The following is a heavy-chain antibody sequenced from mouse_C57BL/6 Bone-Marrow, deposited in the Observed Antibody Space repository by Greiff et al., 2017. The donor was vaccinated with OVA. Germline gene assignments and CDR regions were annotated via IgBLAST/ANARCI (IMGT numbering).Heavy chain of an antibody. CDR1: GYSITSGYY. Sequence: EVQLQQSGPGLVKPSQSLSLTCSVTGYSITSGYYWNWIRQFPGNKLEWMGYISYDGSNNYNPSLKNRISITRDTSKNQFFLKLNSVTTEDTATYYCARTYCYYFDYWGQGTTLTVSS. V-gene: IGHV3-6*01. CDR2: ISYDGSN. D-gene: IGHD2-10*01. CDR3: ARTYCYYFDY. J-gene: IGHJ2*01.